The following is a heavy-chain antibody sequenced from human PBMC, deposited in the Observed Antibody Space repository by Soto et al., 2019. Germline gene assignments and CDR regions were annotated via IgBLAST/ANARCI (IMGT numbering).Heavy chain of an antibody. CDR3: VREGGDLRGSGVFDY. Sequence: EPQLVESGGGLVQPGGSLRLSCAASGFTFSFYTMNWVRQTPGKGLEWLAYISRGGSSIYYADPVKGRFTVSRDNANNSLSLQLNSLRREDTAVYYCVREGGDLRGSGVFDYWGQGTLVTVSS. J-gene: IGHJ4*02. D-gene: IGHD6-19*01. V-gene: IGHV3-48*01. CDR1: GFTFSFYT. CDR2: ISRGGSSI.